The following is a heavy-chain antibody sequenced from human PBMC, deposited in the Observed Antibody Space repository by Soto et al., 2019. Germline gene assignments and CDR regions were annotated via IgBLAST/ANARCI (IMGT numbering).Heavy chain of an antibody. D-gene: IGHD3-10*01. Sequence: EVQLVESGGDLAKPGGSLRLSCAVSGFTFSYAWMNWVRQAPGKGLEWVGRIKSKTDGGTTDYAAPVKGRFTISRDDSRNKVFRQMNSLGTEDTVVYDSATGRGDLLYGGQGTRVTVSS. J-gene: IGHJ4*02. CDR2: IKSKTDGGTT. CDR1: GFTFSYAW. CDR3: ATGRGDLLY. V-gene: IGHV3-15*07.